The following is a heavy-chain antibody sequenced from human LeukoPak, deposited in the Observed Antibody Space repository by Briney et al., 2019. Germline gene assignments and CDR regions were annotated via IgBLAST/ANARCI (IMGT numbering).Heavy chain of an antibody. CDR1: GFTFSSYA. V-gene: IGHV3-30-3*01. J-gene: IGHJ4*02. Sequence: PGRSLRLSCAASGFTFSSYAMHWVRQAPGKGLEWVAVISYDGSNKYYADSVKGRFTISRDNAKNSLYLQMNSLRAEDTAVYYCASHHPDYGDYSFDYWGQGTLVTVSS. CDR2: ISYDGSNK. CDR3: ASHHPDYGDYSFDY. D-gene: IGHD4-17*01.